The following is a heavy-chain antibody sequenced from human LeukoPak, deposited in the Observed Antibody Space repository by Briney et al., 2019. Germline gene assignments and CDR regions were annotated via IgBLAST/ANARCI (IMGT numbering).Heavy chain of an antibody. D-gene: IGHD3-16*01. CDR2: IYYSGSL. CDR1: GDSISSGGYF. J-gene: IGHJ4*02. CDR3: ARDYAGLDY. V-gene: IGHV4-31*03. Sequence: SQTLSLTCTVSGDSISSGGYFWRWLRQHPGKGLEWIGYIYYSGSLYYNPSLKSRVTISVDTSKNQYSLKLSSVTAADTAVYYCARDYAGLDYWGQGTLVTVSS.